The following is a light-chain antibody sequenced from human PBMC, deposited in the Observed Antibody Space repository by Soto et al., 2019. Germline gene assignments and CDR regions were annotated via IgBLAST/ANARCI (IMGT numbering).Light chain of an antibody. CDR1: SSDIGGYDY. J-gene: IGLJ3*02. V-gene: IGLV2-14*01. CDR2: EVS. Sequence: QSVLTQPASVSGSPGQSITISCTGSSSDIGGYDYVSWYQQHPGKVPKLMIYEVSDRPSGVSNRFSGSKSGNTATLTISGLQAEDEADYYCSSYISTSTWVFGGGTKLTVL. CDR3: SSYISTSTWV.